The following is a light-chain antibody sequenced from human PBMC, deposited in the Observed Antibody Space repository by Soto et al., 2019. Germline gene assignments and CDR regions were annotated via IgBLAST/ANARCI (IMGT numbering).Light chain of an antibody. J-gene: IGLJ1*01. CDR2: EVS. CDR3: SSYTSASTLV. V-gene: IGLV2-14*01. Sequence: QSALTQPVSVSGSDGQSITISCTGTSSDVGGYKYVSWYQQRPGKAPKLMIYEVSNRPSGVSNRFSGSKSDNTASLTISGLQGDDEADYYCSSYTSASTLVFGIGTKVTVL. CDR1: SSDVGGYKY.